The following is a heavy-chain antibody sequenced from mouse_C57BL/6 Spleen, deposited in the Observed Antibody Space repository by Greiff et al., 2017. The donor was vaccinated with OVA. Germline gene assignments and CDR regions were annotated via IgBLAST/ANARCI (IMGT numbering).Heavy chain of an antibody. D-gene: IGHD3-2*02. CDR3: TGSTAQAMVYAMDY. Sequence: EVKLQESGGGLVQPGGSMKLSCVASGFTFSNYWMNWVRQSPEKGLEWVAQIRLKSDNYATHYAESVKGRFTISRDDSKSSVYLQMNNLRAEDTGIYYCTGSTAQAMVYAMDYWGQGTSVTVSS. V-gene: IGHV6-3*01. CDR1: GFTFSNYW. J-gene: IGHJ4*01. CDR2: IRLKSDNYAT.